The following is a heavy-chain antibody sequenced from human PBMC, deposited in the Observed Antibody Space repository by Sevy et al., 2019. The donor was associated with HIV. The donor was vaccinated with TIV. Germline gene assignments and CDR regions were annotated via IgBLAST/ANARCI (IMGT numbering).Heavy chain of an antibody. CDR2: ISWNSGTT. CDR1: GFTFDDNA. CDR3: AKDIRILTAASSGMDV. Sequence: SLRLSCAASGFTFDDNAMHWVRQAPGKALEWVSGISWNSGTTGYADSVKGRFTISRDNARNSLYLQMNSLRPDDTALYYCAKDIRILTAASSGMDVWGQGTTVTVSS. J-gene: IGHJ6*02. V-gene: IGHV3-9*01. D-gene: IGHD6-25*01.